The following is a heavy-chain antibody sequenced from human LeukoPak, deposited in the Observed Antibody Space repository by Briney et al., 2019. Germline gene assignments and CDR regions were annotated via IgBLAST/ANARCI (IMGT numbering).Heavy chain of an antibody. D-gene: IGHD3-10*01. CDR3: ASAYGSGNYRYYFGY. CDR1: GVSISSSSYF. V-gene: IGHV4-39*01. J-gene: IGHJ4*02. CDR2: IYYSGNT. Sequence: SETLSLTCTVSGVSISSSSYFWGWIRQPPGKGLEWIGSIYYSGNTYYNPSLGSRVTISVDTSKNQFSLKLSSVTAADAAVYFCASAYGSGNYRYYFGYWGQGTLVTVSS.